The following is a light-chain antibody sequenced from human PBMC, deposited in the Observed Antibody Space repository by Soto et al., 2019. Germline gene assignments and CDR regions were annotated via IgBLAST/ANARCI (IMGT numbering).Light chain of an antibody. J-gene: IGLJ2*01. Sequence: SYELTQPPSVSVAPGKPARITCGGNNIGSKSVHWYQQKPGQAPVLVIFYDSDRPSGIPERFSGSNSGITTTLTISRVEAGDEADYYCQVWDSSSDHPFGGGTKLTVL. CDR2: YDS. CDR3: QVWDSSSDHP. CDR1: NIGSKS. V-gene: IGLV3-21*04.